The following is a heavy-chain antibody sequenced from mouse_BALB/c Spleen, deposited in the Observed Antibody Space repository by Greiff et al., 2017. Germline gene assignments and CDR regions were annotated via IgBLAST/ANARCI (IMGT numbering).Heavy chain of an antibody. V-gene: IGHV5-17*02. Sequence: EVQLVESGGGLVQPGGSRKLSCAASGFTFSSFGMHWVRQAPEKGLEWVAYISSGSSTIYYADTVKGRFTISRDNPKNTLFLQMTSLRSEDTAMYYCARDYGSSYGGFDYWGQGTTLTVSS. CDR3: ARDYGSSYGGFDY. D-gene: IGHD1-1*01. J-gene: IGHJ2*01. CDR1: GFTFSSFG. CDR2: ISSGSSTI.